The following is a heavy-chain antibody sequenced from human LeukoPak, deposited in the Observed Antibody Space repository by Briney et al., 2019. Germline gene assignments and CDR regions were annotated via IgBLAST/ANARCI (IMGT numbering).Heavy chain of an antibody. V-gene: IGHV4-39*07. CDR3: ARASHGWYFDL. D-gene: IGHD6-6*01. CDR1: GGSISSATYY. CDR2: IYYSGST. Sequence: SETLSLTCTVSGGSISSATYYWGWIRQPPGKGLEWIGSIYYSGSTYYNPSLKSRVTISVDTSKNQFSLKLSSVTAADTAVYYCARASHGWYFDLWGRGTLVTVSS. J-gene: IGHJ2*01.